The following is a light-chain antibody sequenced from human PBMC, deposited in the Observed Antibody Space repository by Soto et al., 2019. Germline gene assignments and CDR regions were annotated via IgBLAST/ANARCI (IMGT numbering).Light chain of an antibody. CDR1: QNINNY. J-gene: IGKJ5*01. V-gene: IGKV1-33*01. CDR3: QQYENRPT. Sequence: DIPMTQSPSSLSASVGDRVTITCQASQNINNYLNWYQQKPGRAPKLLIYDASNLEAGVPSRFRGSGSGTDFTFTISRLQPEDIATYYCQQYENRPTFAQGTRLEIK. CDR2: DAS.